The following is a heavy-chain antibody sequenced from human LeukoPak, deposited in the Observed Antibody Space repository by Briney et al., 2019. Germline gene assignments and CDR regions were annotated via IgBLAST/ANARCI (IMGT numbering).Heavy chain of an antibody. Sequence: AAVRVSCKASGYTFTGCYIHRVRQAPGQGLEWLGWISPNTGGRHNAQNDQDRVTMTSYTAISTAYLDLSRLRSDATAVYYCPRDAGYSGYDVWC. CDR3: PRDAGYSGYDV. V-gene: IGHV1-2*02. J-gene: IGHJ6*02. CDR1: GYTFTGCY. CDR2: ISPNTGGR. D-gene: IGHD5-12*01.